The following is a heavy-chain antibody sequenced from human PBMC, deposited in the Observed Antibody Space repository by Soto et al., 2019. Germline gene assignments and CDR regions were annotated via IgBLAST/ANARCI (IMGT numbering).Heavy chain of an antibody. J-gene: IGHJ2*01. Sequence: GGSLRLSCVASGFTFSSYWMHWVRQAPGKGLVWVSRINSDGSSTNYADSVKGRFTISRDNAKNTLYLQMNSLRAEDTAVYYCARDSPLDYGDYSPGHVRYWYFDLWGRGTLVTVSS. CDR1: GFTFSSYW. CDR3: ARDSPLDYGDYSPGHVRYWYFDL. D-gene: IGHD4-17*01. V-gene: IGHV3-74*01. CDR2: INSDGSST.